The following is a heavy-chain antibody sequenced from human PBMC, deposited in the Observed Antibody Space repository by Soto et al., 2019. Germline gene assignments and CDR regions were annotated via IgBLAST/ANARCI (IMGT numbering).Heavy chain of an antibody. Sequence: ELQLVESGGDLVQPGGSLRLSCAGVEFTCSTCWMGWVRQSPGKGPEWVANIKQDGSEKFYLDSVKGRFTISRDNAKKSLYLQMNSLRAEDTAVYYCTREKNWGQGTLVTVSS. CDR2: IKQDGSEK. CDR3: TREKN. V-gene: IGHV3-7*05. J-gene: IGHJ4*02. CDR1: EFTCSTCW.